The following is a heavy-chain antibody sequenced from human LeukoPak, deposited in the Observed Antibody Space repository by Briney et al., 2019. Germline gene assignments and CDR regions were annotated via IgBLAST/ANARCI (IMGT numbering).Heavy chain of an antibody. Sequence: GGSLRLSCAASGFTFSSYSMHWVRQAPGKGLEWVSSISSSSSYIYYADSVKGRFTISRDNAKNSLYLQMNSLRAEDTAVYYCARGAVVPYCSSTSCRAYYFDYWGQGTLVTVSS. CDR2: ISSSSSYI. D-gene: IGHD2-2*01. J-gene: IGHJ4*02. CDR1: GFTFSSYS. CDR3: ARGAVVPYCSSTSCRAYYFDY. V-gene: IGHV3-21*01.